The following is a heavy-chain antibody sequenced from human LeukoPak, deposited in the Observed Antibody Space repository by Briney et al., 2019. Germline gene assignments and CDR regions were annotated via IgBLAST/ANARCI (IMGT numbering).Heavy chain of an antibody. CDR2: IYSTGTT. CDR1: GISISSSNSY. Sequence: SETLSLTCTVSGISISSSNSYWGWIRQPAGKGLEWIGRIYSTGTTYYKPSLKSRVTMSVDTSHNQFFLKLNSVTAADTAVYYCAREARSGYEGFWSDPWGQGTVVTVSS. V-gene: IGHV4-39*07. D-gene: IGHD5-12*01. J-gene: IGHJ5*02. CDR3: AREARSGYEGFWSDP.